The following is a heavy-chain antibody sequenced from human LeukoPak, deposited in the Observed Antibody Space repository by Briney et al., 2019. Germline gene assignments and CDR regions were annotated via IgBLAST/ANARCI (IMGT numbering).Heavy chain of an antibody. V-gene: IGHV4-59*11. Sequence: SETLSLTCTVSGGSISSHYWSWIRQPPGKGLEWIGYIYYSGSTNYNPSLKSRATISVDTSKNQFSLKLSSVTAADTAVYYCARDSSSIAAAGPRSYYYYYYMDVWGKGTTVTVSS. CDR2: IYYSGST. CDR3: ARDSSSIAAAGPRSYYYYYYMDV. D-gene: IGHD6-13*01. CDR1: GGSISSHY. J-gene: IGHJ6*03.